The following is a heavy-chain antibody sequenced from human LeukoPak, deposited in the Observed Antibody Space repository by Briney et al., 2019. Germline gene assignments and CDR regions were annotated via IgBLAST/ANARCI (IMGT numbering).Heavy chain of an antibody. V-gene: IGHV3-23*01. Sequence: GGSLRLSCAASGFTFSSYAMSWVRQAPGKGLEWVSAISGSGGSTYYADSVKGRFTISRDNSKNTLYLQMNSLRAEDTAVYYCAKEVQSDSSGYYYDAGDYFDYWRQGTLVTVSS. CDR3: AKEVQSDSSGYYYDAGDYFDY. CDR1: GFTFSSYA. J-gene: IGHJ4*02. D-gene: IGHD3-22*01. CDR2: ISGSGGST.